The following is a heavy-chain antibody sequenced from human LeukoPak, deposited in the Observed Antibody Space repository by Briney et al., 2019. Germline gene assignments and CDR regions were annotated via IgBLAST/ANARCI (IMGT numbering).Heavy chain of an antibody. CDR3: VTGNYRSFYYYYMDV. V-gene: IGHV3-48*03. Sequence: PGGSLRLSCAASGISFRSYEVNWVRQAPGKGLKWVSFITPSGSDVYYAESVRGRFATSRDNAKDSVFLHMDSLRVEDTAVYYCVTGNYRSFYYYYMDVWGKGTTVTVS. CDR2: ITPSGSDV. CDR1: GISFRSYE. J-gene: IGHJ6*03. D-gene: IGHD1-7*01.